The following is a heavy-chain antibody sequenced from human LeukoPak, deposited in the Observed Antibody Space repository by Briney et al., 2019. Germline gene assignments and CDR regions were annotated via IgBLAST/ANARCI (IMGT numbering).Heavy chain of an antibody. D-gene: IGHD4-17*01. CDR2: IYYSGST. V-gene: IGHV4-59*01. J-gene: IGHJ6*03. Sequence: SETLSLTCTVSGGSISSYYWSWIRQPPGKGLEWIGYIYYSGSTNYNPSLKSRDTISVDTSKNQFSLKLSSVTAADTAVYYCARVVYGDYVLDYYYYMDVWGKGTTVTISS. CDR1: GGSISSYY. CDR3: ARVVYGDYVLDYYYYMDV.